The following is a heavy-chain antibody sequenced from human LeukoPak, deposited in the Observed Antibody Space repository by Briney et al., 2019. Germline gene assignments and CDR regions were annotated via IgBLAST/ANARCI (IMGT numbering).Heavy chain of an antibody. Sequence: GALRLSCAASGFTFSSYAMSWVRQAPGKGLEWVSAISGSGGSTYYADSVKGRFTISRDNAKNSLYLQMNSLRAEDTALYYCAKDMGGKYGSGSYSAFDIWGQGTLVTVSS. J-gene: IGHJ3*02. CDR2: ISGSGGST. CDR1: GFTFSSYA. D-gene: IGHD3-10*01. V-gene: IGHV3-23*01. CDR3: AKDMGGKYGSGSYSAFDI.